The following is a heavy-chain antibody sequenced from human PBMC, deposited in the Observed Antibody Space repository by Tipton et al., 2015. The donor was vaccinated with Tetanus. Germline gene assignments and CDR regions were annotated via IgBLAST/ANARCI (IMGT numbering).Heavy chain of an antibody. CDR2: IYYSGST. D-gene: IGHD5-24*01. CDR1: GGSISSYY. Sequence: TLSLTCTVSGGSISSYYWSWIRQPPGKGLEWIGYIYYSGSTNYNPSFKSRVTISVDTSKNQFSLKLSSVTAADTAVYYCASSPVEMATTYAEYFQHWGQGTLVTVSS. CDR3: ASSPVEMATTYAEYFQH. J-gene: IGHJ1*01. V-gene: IGHV4-59*01.